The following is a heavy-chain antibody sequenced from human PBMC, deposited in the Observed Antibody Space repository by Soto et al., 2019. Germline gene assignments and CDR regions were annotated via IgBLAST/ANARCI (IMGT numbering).Heavy chain of an antibody. CDR2: INHSGST. CDR3: ARGQLRYFDSLLIVGYFDY. V-gene: IGHV4-34*01. D-gene: IGHD3-9*01. CDR1: GGSFSGYY. J-gene: IGHJ4*02. Sequence: QVQLQQWGAGLLKPSETLSLTCAVYGGSFSGYYWSWIRQPPGKGVEWIGEINHSGSTNYNPSLKSRVTISVDTSKNQFSLKLSSVTPADTAVYYCARGQLRYFDSLLIVGYFDYWGQGTLVTVSS.